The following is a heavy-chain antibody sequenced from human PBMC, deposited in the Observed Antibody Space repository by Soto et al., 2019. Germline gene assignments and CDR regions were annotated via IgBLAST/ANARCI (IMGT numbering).Heavy chain of an antibody. CDR3: ARDLGYCTNGVCYYYGMDV. Sequence: QVQLVESGGGVVQPGRSLRLSCAASGFTFSSYAMHWVRQAPGKGLEWVAVISYDGSNKYYADSVKGRFTISRDNSKNTLYLQMNSLRAEDTAVYYCARDLGYCTNGVCYYYGMDVWGQGTTVTVSS. J-gene: IGHJ6*02. D-gene: IGHD2-8*01. CDR2: ISYDGSNK. CDR1: GFTFSSYA. V-gene: IGHV3-30-3*01.